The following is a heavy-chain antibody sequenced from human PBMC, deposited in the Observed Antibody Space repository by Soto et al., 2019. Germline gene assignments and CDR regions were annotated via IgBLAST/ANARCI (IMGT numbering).Heavy chain of an antibody. J-gene: IGHJ1*01. CDR3: AKGTESNRYND. CDR2: IRPDNGNR. V-gene: IGHV1-18*01. D-gene: IGHD1-20*01. Sequence: KGYWKSSGYSISTSVSSWGRQAPGQGLEWVGWIRPDNGNRKSAQRLQGRVTLTTDTSASTAYMELRSLTSDDTAMYYCAKGTESNRYNDWGQGTLVTVSS. CDR1: GYSISTSV.